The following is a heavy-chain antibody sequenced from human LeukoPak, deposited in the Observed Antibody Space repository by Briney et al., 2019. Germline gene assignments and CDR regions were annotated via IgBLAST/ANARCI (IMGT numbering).Heavy chain of an antibody. Sequence: PGGSLRLSCAASGFTFSSYAMSWVRQAPGKGLEWVSAISGSGGSTYYADSVKGRFTISRDNSKNTLYLQMNSLRAEDTAVYYCVKGPYYYGSGSYARLVYWGQGTLVTVSS. CDR3: VKGPYYYGSGSYARLVY. CDR1: GFTFSSYA. CDR2: ISGSGGST. J-gene: IGHJ4*02. D-gene: IGHD3-10*01. V-gene: IGHV3-23*01.